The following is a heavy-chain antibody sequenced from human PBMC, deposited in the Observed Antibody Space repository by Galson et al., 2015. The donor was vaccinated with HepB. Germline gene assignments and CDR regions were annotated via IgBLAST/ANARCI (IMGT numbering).Heavy chain of an antibody. V-gene: IGHV5-10-1*01. CDR3: ARHSIADYGMDV. Sequence: GAEVKKPGESLRVSCKGSGYIFTSFWISWVRQMPGKGLEWMGRIDPSDSYTTHSPSFQGHVTISIDKSISTAYLQWSSLRASDSAIYYCARHSIADYGMDVWGQGTTVTVSS. CDR1: GYIFTSFW. CDR2: IDPSDSYT. J-gene: IGHJ6*02. D-gene: IGHD2-21*01.